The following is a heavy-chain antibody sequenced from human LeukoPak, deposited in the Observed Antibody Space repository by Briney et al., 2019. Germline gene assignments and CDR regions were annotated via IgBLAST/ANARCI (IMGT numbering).Heavy chain of an antibody. Sequence: SETLSLTCTVSGGSISSYYWSWIRQPPGKGLEWIGYIYYSGSTNYNPSLKSRVTISVDTSKNQFSLKLSSVTAADTAVYYCARQGAGVPFDYWGRGTLVTVSS. CDR3: ARQGAGVPFDY. J-gene: IGHJ4*02. V-gene: IGHV4-59*08. CDR2: IYYSGST. CDR1: GGSISSYY. D-gene: IGHD3-10*01.